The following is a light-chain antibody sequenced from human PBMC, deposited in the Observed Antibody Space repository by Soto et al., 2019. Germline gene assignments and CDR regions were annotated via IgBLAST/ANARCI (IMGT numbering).Light chain of an antibody. Sequence: QSALAQPASVSGSPGQSITISCSGTSSDVGKYDAVSWYQQHPGKAPKFIIYEVTKRPSGISDRFSGSKSGNTASLTISGLPDEDEAHYYCCSYTNRDSVLFGGGTQLTVL. CDR3: CSYTNRDSVL. CDR1: SSDVGKYDA. V-gene: IGLV2-23*02. J-gene: IGLJ2*01. CDR2: EVT.